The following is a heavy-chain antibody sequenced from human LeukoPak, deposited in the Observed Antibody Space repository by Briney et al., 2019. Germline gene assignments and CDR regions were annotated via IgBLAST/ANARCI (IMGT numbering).Heavy chain of an antibody. J-gene: IGHJ4*02. D-gene: IGHD1-1*01. V-gene: IGHV4-59*08. Sequence: SETLSLTCTVSGGSISSHYWSWIRQPPGKGLEWIGYIYYSGSTNYNPSLKSRVTISVDTSKNQFSLKLSSVTAADTAVYYCGRRGWNDELDYWGQGTLVTVSS. CDR1: GGSISSHY. CDR3: GRRGWNDELDY. CDR2: IYYSGST.